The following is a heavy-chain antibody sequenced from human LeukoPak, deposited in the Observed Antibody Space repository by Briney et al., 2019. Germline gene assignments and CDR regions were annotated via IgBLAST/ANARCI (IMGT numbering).Heavy chain of an antibody. J-gene: IGHJ6*03. V-gene: IGHV1-8*01. CDR1: GCTFTSYD. CDR2: MNPNSGNT. D-gene: IGHD2-21*01. Sequence: ASVKVSCKASGCTFTSYDINWVRQATGQGLEWMGWMNPNSGNTGYAQKFQGRVTMTRNTSISTAYMELSSLRSEDTAVYYCARGPGGDHYYYYYMDVWGKGTTVTISS. CDR3: ARGPGGDHYYYYYMDV.